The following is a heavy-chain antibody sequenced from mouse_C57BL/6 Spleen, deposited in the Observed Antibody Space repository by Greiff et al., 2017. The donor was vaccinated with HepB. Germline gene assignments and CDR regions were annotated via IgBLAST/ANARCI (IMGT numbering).Heavy chain of an antibody. CDR3: ARALLREGAMDY. CDR2: INPNYGTT. Sequence: VHVKQSGPELVKPGASVKISCKASGYSFTDYNMNWVKQSNGKSLEWIGVINPNYGTTSYNQKFKGKATLTVDQSSSTAYMQLNSLTSEDSAVYYCARALLREGAMDYWGQGTSVTVSS. D-gene: IGHD1-2*01. V-gene: IGHV1-39*01. CDR1: GYSFTDYN. J-gene: IGHJ4*01.